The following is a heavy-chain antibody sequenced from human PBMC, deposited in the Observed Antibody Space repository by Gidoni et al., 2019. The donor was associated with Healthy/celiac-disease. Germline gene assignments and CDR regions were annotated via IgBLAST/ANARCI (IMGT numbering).Heavy chain of an antibody. D-gene: IGHD3-3*01. CDR1: GDSVSSNSAA. J-gene: IGHJ3*02. CDR3: ARDLTYYDFWSGYSHDAFDI. CDR2: TYYRSKWYN. Sequence: QVQLQQSGPGLVKPSQTLSLTCAISGDSVSSNSAAWNWIRQSPSRGLEWLGRTYYRSKWYNDYAVSVKSRITINPDTSKNQFSLQLNSVTPEDTAVYYCARDLTYYDFWSGYSHDAFDIWGQGTMVTVSS. V-gene: IGHV6-1*01.